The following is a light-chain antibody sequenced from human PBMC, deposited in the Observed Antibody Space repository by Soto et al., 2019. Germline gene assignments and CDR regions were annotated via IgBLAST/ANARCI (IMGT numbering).Light chain of an antibody. CDR3: QQYDHLPRT. Sequence: DLQMIPSPSSLSASVGDRVTITCQASQEISNYLNWYQQKPGKASKLLIYAASNLERGVPSRFSGRGSGTDFTFTISSLQPEDFATYYCQQYDHLPRTFGRGTKVEIK. CDR1: QEISNY. V-gene: IGKV1-33*01. J-gene: IGKJ1*01. CDR2: AAS.